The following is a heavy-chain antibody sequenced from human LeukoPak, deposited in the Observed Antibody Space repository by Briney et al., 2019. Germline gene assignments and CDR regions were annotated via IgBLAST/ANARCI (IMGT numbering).Heavy chain of an antibody. CDR3: ARDGGYFDWFFDY. Sequence: GGSLRLSCAASGFTFSSYWMSWVRQAPGKGLEWVANIKQDESEKYYVDSVKGRFTISRDNAKNSLYLQMNSLRAEDTAVYYCARDGGYFDWFFDYWGQGTLVTVSS. D-gene: IGHD3-9*01. CDR2: IKQDESEK. V-gene: IGHV3-7*01. J-gene: IGHJ4*02. CDR1: GFTFSSYW.